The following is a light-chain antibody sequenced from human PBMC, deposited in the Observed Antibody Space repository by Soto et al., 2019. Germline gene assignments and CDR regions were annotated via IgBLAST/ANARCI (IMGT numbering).Light chain of an antibody. CDR2: DAS. V-gene: IGKV1-33*01. CDR3: QQYEDFPLT. CDR1: QDISNY. J-gene: IGKJ5*01. Sequence: DIEMTQSPSSLSASVGDRVTITCQASQDISNYLNWYQQKTGRAPKLLIYDASSLESGVSSRFSGSGFGTHFTFTISSLQPDDIATYYCQQYEDFPLTFGQGTRLDIK.